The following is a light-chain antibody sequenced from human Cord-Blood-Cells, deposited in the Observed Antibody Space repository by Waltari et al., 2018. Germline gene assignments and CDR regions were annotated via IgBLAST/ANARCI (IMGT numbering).Light chain of an antibody. CDR1: QDISNY. J-gene: IGKJ4*01. CDR2: DAS. V-gene: IGKV1-33*01. Sequence: DIQMTQSPSSLSASVGDRVTITCQASQDISNYLNWYQQKPGKAPKLLIYDASNLETGVPSRVSGSGSGTDFTFAISSLQPEDIATYYCQQYDNPFVGGTKVEIK. CDR3: QQYDNP.